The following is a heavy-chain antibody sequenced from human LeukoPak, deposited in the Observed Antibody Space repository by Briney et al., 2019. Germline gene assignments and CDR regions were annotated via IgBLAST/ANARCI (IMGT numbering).Heavy chain of an antibody. CDR2: INQDGSEE. J-gene: IGHJ4*02. D-gene: IGHD3-10*01. V-gene: IGHV3-7*01. Sequence: GGSLRLSCAASGFIFSNYWMSWVRQVPGKGLEWVANINQDGSEENYVDSVKGRFTISRDNAKNSLYLQMNSLRAEDTAVYYCARDLSGPYGSAFDYWGQGTLVTVSS. CDR1: GFIFSNYW. CDR3: ARDLSGPYGSAFDY.